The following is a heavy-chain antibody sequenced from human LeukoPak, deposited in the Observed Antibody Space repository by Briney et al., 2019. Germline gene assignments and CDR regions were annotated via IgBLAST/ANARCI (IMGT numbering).Heavy chain of an antibody. CDR1: GDSISSGDYY. Sequence: SQTLSLTCTVSGDSISSGDYYWSWIRQFPGKGLEWIGYMSYSGNTHYNPSLKSRITISVDTSKNQFSLKLSSVTAADTAVYYCARYNYGSGSYSAFDYWGQGTLVTVSS. D-gene: IGHD3-10*01. CDR3: ARYNYGSGSYSAFDY. V-gene: IGHV4-31*03. J-gene: IGHJ4*02. CDR2: MSYSGNT.